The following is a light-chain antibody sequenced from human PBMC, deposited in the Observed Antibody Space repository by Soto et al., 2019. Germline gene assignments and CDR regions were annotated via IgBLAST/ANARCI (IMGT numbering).Light chain of an antibody. CDR2: GAS. CDR1: QTVSSNY. V-gene: IGKV3-20*01. CDR3: QQYGSSSKT. Sequence: EIVLTQSPGTLSLSPGERAILSCRASQTVSSNYLAWYQQRPGQAPRLLIYGASSRAIGIPDRFSGSGSGTDFTLTINSLEFGDSVVYYCQQYGSSSKTFGQGTKVEIE. J-gene: IGKJ1*01.